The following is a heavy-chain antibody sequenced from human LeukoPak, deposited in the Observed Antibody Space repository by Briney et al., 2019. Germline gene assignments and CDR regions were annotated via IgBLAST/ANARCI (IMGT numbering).Heavy chain of an antibody. V-gene: IGHV7-4-1*02. D-gene: IGHD2-2*01. CDR3: AREIVVVPAAMIGSSEIPIDY. CDR2: INTNTGNP. J-gene: IGHJ4*02. Sequence: ASVKVSCKASGYSFTSYAMNWVRQAPGQGLEWMGWINTNTGNPMYAQGFTGRFVFSLDTSVSTAYLQISSLKAEDTAVYYCAREIVVVPAAMIGSSEIPIDYWGQGTLVTVSS. CDR1: GYSFTSYA.